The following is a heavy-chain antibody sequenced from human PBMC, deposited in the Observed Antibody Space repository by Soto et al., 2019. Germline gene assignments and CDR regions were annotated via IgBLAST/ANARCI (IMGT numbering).Heavy chain of an antibody. CDR3: ARDGGAATVDY. CDR1: GGTFSSYA. CDR2: IIPIFGTT. D-gene: IGHD1-26*01. Sequence: QVQLVQSGAEVKKPGSSVKVSCKAFGGTFSSYAINWIRQAPGQGLEWMGGIIPIFGTTTYAQGFQARVTITADESTSTAYMELSSLRSEDTALYYCARDGGAATVDYWGQGTLVTVSS. V-gene: IGHV1-69*12. J-gene: IGHJ4*02.